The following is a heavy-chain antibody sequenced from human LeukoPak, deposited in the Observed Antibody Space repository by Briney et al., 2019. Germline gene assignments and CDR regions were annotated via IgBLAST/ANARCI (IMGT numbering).Heavy chain of an antibody. Sequence: SETLSLTCTVSGGSISSGGYYWSWIRQHPGKGLEWIGYIYYSGSTYYNPSLKSRVTISVDTSKNQFSLKLSSVTAADTAVYYCARDFGPGTNWFDPWGQGTLVTVSS. CDR2: IYYSGST. CDR1: GGSISSGGYY. J-gene: IGHJ5*02. D-gene: IGHD1-1*01. V-gene: IGHV4-31*03. CDR3: ARDFGPGTNWFDP.